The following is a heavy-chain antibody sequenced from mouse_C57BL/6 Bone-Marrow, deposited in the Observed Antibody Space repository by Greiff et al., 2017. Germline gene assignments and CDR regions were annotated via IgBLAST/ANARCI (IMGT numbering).Heavy chain of an antibody. J-gene: IGHJ3*01. CDR1: GFNIKNTY. CDR2: IDPANGNT. D-gene: IGHD1-1*01. V-gene: IGHV14-3*01. CDR3: ASRHYGSSYGFAY. Sequence: VHVKQSVAELVRPGASVKLSCTASGFNIKNTYMHWVKQRPEQGLEWIGRIDPANGNTKYAPKFQGKATITADTSSNTAYLQLSSLTSEDTAIYYCASRHYGSSYGFAYWGQGTLVTVSA.